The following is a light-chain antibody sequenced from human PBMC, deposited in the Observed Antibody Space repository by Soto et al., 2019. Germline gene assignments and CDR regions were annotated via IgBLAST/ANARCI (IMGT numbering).Light chain of an antibody. Sequence: QSALTQPASVSGSPGQSITISCTGTSSDVGGYNYVSWYQHHPGKAPKLMIYDVSNRPSGVSNRFSGSDSGNTASMTISVLQAEYEADYYCRSYTSSSNVVFGGGTKLTVL. CDR2: DVS. CDR3: RSYTSSSNVV. J-gene: IGLJ2*01. V-gene: IGLV2-14*03. CDR1: SSDVGGYNY.